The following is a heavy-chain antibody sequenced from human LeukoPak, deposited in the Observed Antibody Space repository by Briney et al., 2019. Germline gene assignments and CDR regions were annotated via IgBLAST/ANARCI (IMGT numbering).Heavy chain of an antibody. CDR2: ISTSGGSR. CDR1: GFTFSTYG. J-gene: IGHJ4*02. V-gene: IGHV3-23*01. D-gene: IGHD3-10*01. Sequence: GGSLRLSCAASGFTFSTYGMTWVRQGPGKGLEWVSAISTSGGSRYYADSVKGRFTISRDNSTNTLYLQMNSLRVEDTAVYYCAKAPDFYYYGSGTYKWYFDYWGQGTLVTVSS. CDR3: AKAPDFYYYGSGTYKWYFDY.